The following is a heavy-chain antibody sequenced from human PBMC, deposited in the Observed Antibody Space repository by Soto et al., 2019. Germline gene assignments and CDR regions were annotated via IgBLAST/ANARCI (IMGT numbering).Heavy chain of an antibody. CDR3: AREKYNWQR. Sequence: SETLSLTCIVPGGSITSYHWSWIRQFPGKGLEWIAYTSYTGNTNYNPSLKSRVTISLDTSKNQLSLKLTSMTAADTAVYYGAREKYNWQRWGQGTLVTVAS. J-gene: IGHJ4*02. CDR1: GGSITSYH. CDR2: TSYTGNT. V-gene: IGHV4-59*01. D-gene: IGHD1-20*01.